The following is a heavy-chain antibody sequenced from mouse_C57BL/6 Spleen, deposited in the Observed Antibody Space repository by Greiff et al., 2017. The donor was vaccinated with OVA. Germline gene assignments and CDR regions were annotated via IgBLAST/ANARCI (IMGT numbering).Heavy chain of an antibody. CDR1: GYTFTSYW. CDR2: IDPSDSYT. Sequence: QVQLQQPGAELVKPGASVKLSCEASGYTFTSYWMQWVKQRPGQGLEWIGEIDPSDSYTNYNQKFKGKATLTVDTSSSTAYMQLSSLTSEDSAVYYCARWLRSFAYWGQGTLVTVSA. V-gene: IGHV1-50*01. CDR3: ARWLRSFAY. J-gene: IGHJ3*01. D-gene: IGHD2-2*01.